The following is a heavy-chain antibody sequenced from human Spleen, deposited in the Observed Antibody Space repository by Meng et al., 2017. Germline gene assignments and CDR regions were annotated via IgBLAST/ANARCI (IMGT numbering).Heavy chain of an antibody. D-gene: IGHD3-16*01. CDR2: INVHRGDS. J-gene: IGHJ4*02. Sequence: QVQLVQSGAELKKPGASVKVSCKASGDTSTSYDLNWVRQAPGQGLEWMGWINVHRGDSGSARKFQGRVTMTTDTSTSTAYMELRSLRSDDTAIYYCTRDPYGGYILYNWGQGTLVTVSS. CDR3: TRDPYGGYILYN. V-gene: IGHV1-8*01. CDR1: GDTSTSYD.